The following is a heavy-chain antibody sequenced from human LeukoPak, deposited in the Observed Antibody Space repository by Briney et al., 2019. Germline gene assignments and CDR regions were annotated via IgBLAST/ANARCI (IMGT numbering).Heavy chain of an antibody. Sequence: SQTLSLTCAISGDSVFSNTAAWNWIRQSPSGGLEWLGRTFYRSKWRNDYALSVKIRITINPDTSKNQFSLHLNSVPPEDTAVYYCARDLSGTLDYWGQGTLVTVSS. D-gene: IGHD2/OR15-2a*01. CDR2: TFYRSKWRN. V-gene: IGHV6-1*01. J-gene: IGHJ4*02. CDR1: GDSVFSNTAA. CDR3: ARDLSGTLDY.